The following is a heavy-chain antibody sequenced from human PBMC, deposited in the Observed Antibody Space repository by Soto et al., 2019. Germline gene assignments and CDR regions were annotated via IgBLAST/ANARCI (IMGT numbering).Heavy chain of an antibody. CDR2: INAGNGNT. Sequence: ASVKVSCKASGYTFTSYATHWVRQAPGQRLEWMGWINAGNGNTKYSQKYQGRVTITRDTSASTAYMELSSLRSEDTAVYYCARDLSSGYYFPGRGYGMDVWGQGTTVTVSS. CDR1: GYTFTSYA. J-gene: IGHJ6*02. CDR3: ARDLSSGYYFPGRGYGMDV. D-gene: IGHD3-22*01. V-gene: IGHV1-3*01.